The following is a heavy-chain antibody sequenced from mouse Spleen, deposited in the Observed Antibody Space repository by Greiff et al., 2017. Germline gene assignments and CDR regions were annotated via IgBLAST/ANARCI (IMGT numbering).Heavy chain of an antibody. CDR3: ARGSNYFYAMDY. CDR1: GFTFSDYG. CDR2: ISSGSSTI. Sequence: EVKLVESGGGLVKPGGSLKLSCAASGFTFSDYGMHWVRQAPEKGLEWVAYISSGSSTIYYADTVKGRFTISRDNAKNTLFLQMTSLRSEDTAMYYCARGSNYFYAMDYWGQGTSVTVSS. D-gene: IGHD2-5*01. J-gene: IGHJ4*01. V-gene: IGHV5-17*01.